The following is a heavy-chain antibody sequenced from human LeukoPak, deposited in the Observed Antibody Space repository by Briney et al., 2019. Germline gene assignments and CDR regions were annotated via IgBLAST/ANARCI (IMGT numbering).Heavy chain of an antibody. Sequence: GGSLRLSCAASGFTFSSYWMHWVRQAPGKGLVWVSRINSGGSSTSYADSVKGRFTISRDNAKNTLYLQMNSLRAEDTAVYYCARDQYYYDSSGYFDAFDIWGQGTMVTVSS. V-gene: IGHV3-74*01. J-gene: IGHJ3*02. D-gene: IGHD3-22*01. CDR2: INSGGSST. CDR1: GFTFSSYW. CDR3: ARDQYYYDSSGYFDAFDI.